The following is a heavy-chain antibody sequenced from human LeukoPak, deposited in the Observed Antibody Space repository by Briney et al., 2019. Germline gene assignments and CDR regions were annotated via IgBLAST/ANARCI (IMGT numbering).Heavy chain of an antibody. D-gene: IGHD2-21*01. CDR3: ARQPPYSSPFDV. J-gene: IGHJ3*01. Sequence: PSETLSLTCTVSGGSINRSSYYWAWIRQPPGKGMEWIGSMHPSESTYYNPSLRSRVTISVDTSKNQFSLSLTSVTAADRAVYYCARQPPYSSPFDVWGQGTMVSVSS. CDR1: GGSINRSSYY. V-gene: IGHV4-39*01. CDR2: MHPSEST.